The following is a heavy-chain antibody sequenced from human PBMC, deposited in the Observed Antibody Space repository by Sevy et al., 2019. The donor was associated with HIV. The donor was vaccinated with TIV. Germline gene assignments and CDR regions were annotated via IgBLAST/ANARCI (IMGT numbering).Heavy chain of an antibody. CDR2: LKSKADDGTT. Sequence: GGSLRLSCAASGFTFTNAWMSWVRQAPGKGLEWVGRLKSKADDGTTDYAAPVKGRFTISRNDSRNTLYLQMNSLKTADTSVYYCTTGSRLGELSFWGQGTLVTVSS. CDR3: TTGSRLGELSF. J-gene: IGHJ4*02. CDR1: GFTFTNAW. V-gene: IGHV3-15*01. D-gene: IGHD3-16*02.